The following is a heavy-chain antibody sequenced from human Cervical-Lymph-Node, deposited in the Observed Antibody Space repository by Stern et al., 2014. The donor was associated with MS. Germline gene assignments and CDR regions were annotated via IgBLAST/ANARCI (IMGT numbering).Heavy chain of an antibody. Sequence: VQLVESGGGLVQPGGSLRLSCAASGFTFSSYWMSWVRPAPGKGLECVAKIKQDGSEKDYVDSVKGRFTIYRDNAKNSLYLQMNSLRAEDTAVYYCARFGTYYDILTGYYPLLFDYWGQGTLFTVSS. V-gene: IGHV3-7*01. CDR2: IKQDGSEK. D-gene: IGHD3-9*01. J-gene: IGHJ4*02. CDR3: ARFGTYYDILTGYYPLLFDY. CDR1: GFTFSSYW.